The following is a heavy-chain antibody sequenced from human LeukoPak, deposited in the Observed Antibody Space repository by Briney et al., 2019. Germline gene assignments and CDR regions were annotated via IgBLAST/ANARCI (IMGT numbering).Heavy chain of an antibody. CDR3: ARALELGDNKWDAFDI. J-gene: IGHJ3*02. Sequence: GASVKVSCKASGYTFTSYYMHWVRQAPGQGLEWMGIINPSGGSTSYAQKFQGRVTMTRDTSTSTVYMELSSLRSEDTAVYYCARALELGDNKWDAFDIWGQGTMVTVSS. CDR2: INPSGGST. V-gene: IGHV1-46*01. D-gene: IGHD3-10*01. CDR1: GYTFTSYY.